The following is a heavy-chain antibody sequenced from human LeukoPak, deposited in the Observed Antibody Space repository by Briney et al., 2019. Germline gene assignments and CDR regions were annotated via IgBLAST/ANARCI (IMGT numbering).Heavy chain of an antibody. Sequence: SETLSLTCTVSGGSISSGDYYWSWFRQPPGKGLEWIGYIYYSGSTYYNPSLKSRVTISVDTSKNQCSLKLSSVTAADTAVYYCARVIQYCSSTSCWGFDYWGQGTLVTVSS. CDR2: IYYSGST. CDR3: ARVIQYCSSTSCWGFDY. V-gene: IGHV4-30-4*08. D-gene: IGHD2-2*01. J-gene: IGHJ4*02. CDR1: GGSISSGDYY.